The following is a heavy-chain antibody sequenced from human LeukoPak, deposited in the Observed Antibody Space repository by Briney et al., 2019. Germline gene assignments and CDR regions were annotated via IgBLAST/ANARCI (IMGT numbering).Heavy chain of an antibody. CDR3: AKDLVATS. CDR2: VSESGAST. Sequence: PGGSLRLSCAASGFTFSTYVMGWVRQVPGKGLEWVSIVSESGASTYYADSVEGRFTISRDNSKDTLSLQMNSLRAEDTAVYYCAKDLVATSWGQGTLVTVSS. J-gene: IGHJ4*02. D-gene: IGHD5-12*01. CDR1: GFTFSTYV. V-gene: IGHV3-23*01.